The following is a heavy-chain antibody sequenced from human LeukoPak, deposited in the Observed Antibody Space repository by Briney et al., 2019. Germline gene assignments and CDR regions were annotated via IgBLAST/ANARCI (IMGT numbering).Heavy chain of an antibody. CDR1: GFTFSNFF. D-gene: IGHD6-25*01. V-gene: IGHV3-7*01. J-gene: IGHJ4*02. Sequence: GGSLRLSCAASGFTFSNFFMSWVRQAPGEGLEWVASITQDGSAKYYEDSVKGRFTISRDNADNSLYLQMNSLRVEDTALYYCVRDARQRSDYWGQGILVTVSS. CDR3: VRDARQRSDY. CDR2: ITQDGSAK.